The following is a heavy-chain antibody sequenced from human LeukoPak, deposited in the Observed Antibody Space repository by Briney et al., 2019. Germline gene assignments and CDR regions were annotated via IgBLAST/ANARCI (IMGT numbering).Heavy chain of an antibody. CDR3: ASTVVSGPFDY. CDR1: GFTFSSYR. J-gene: IGHJ4*02. CDR2: ISSSSSYI. V-gene: IGHV3-21*01. Sequence: PGGSLRLSCAASGFTFSSYRMNWVRQAPGKGLEWVSSISSSSSYIYYADSVKGRFTIPRDNAKNSLYLQMNSLRAEDTAVYYCASTVVSGPFDYWGQGTLVTVSS. D-gene: IGHD4-23*01.